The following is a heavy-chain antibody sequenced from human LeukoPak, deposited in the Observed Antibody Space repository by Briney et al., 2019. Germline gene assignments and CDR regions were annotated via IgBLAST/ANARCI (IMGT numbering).Heavy chain of an antibody. CDR3: AREGRGYSGYDYFDY. CDR1: GGSISSYY. CDR2: IYYSGST. Sequence: SETLSLTCTVSGGSISSYYWSWIRQPPGKGLEWIGYIYYSGSTNYNPSLKSRVTISVDTSKNQFSLKLSSVTAADTAVCYCAREGRGYSGYDYFDYWGQGTLVTVSS. D-gene: IGHD5-12*01. V-gene: IGHV4-59*01. J-gene: IGHJ4*02.